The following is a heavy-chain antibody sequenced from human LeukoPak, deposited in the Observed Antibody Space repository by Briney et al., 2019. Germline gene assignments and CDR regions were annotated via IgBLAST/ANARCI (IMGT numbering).Heavy chain of an antibody. CDR1: GGSISSGYYY. J-gene: IGHJ3*02. Sequence: SETLSLTCSVSGGSISSGYYYWGWLRQHPGKGLEWSRYIYYSGSTFYNSSLKRRFTISVNTSKNQLSLQLSYVTAADTAVNYCARVVGIRDWFGTHDAFDIWGQGTMVSVSS. D-gene: IGHD3-10*01. V-gene: IGHV4-31*03. CDR3: ARVVGIRDWFGTHDAFDI. CDR2: IYYSGST.